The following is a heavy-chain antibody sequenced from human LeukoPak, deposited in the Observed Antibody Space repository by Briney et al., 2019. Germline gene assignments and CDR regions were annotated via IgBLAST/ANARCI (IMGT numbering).Heavy chain of an antibody. V-gene: IGHV3-23*01. J-gene: IGHJ4*02. CDR3: AKGGGITRPYFDY. Sequence: PGGSLRLSCAAPGFTFSSYWMHWVRQAPGKGLVWVSTIRMTGGSTYYADSVKGRFTISRDNSKNTLHLQMNSLRAEDTAVYYCAKGGGITRPYFDYWGQGTLVTVSS. CDR1: GFTFSSYW. D-gene: IGHD3-16*01. CDR2: IRMTGGST.